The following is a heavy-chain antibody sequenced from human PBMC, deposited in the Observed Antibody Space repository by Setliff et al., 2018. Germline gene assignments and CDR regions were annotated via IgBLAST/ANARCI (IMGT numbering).Heavy chain of an antibody. Sequence: SETLSLTCTVSGGSISSYYWSWIRQPAGKGLEWIGHIYIGGSANYNPSLKSRVTMSIDTSKNQFSLKLNSVTAADTAMYYCVLTPSNLFDYWGRGTLVTVSS. CDR3: VLTPSNLFDY. D-gene: IGHD7-27*01. CDR1: GGSISSYY. J-gene: IGHJ4*02. CDR2: IYIGGSA. V-gene: IGHV4-4*07.